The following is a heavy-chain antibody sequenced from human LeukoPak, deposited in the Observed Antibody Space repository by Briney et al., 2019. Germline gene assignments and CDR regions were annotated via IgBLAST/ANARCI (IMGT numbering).Heavy chain of an antibody. J-gene: IGHJ5*02. CDR3: ARRGRYGDYQGWFDP. CDR1: GGSFSGYY. V-gene: IGHV4-34*01. Sequence: SETLSLTCAVYGGSFSGYYWSWIRQPPGKGLEWIGEINHSGSTNYNPSLKSRVTISVDTSKNQFSLKLSSVTAADTAVYYCARRGRYGDYQGWFDPWGQGTLVTVSS. CDR2: INHSGST. D-gene: IGHD4-17*01.